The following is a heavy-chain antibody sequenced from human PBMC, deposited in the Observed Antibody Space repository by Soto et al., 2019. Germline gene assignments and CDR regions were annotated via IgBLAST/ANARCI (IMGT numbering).Heavy chain of an antibody. CDR2: ISAYNGNT. V-gene: IGHV1-18*04. D-gene: IGHD2-2*03. Sequence: ASVDVACKSSCYTFTSYGISWVRQTPGQGLECMGWISAYNGNTNYAQKLQGRVTMTTDTSTSTAYMELRSLRSDDTAVYYCARDLDIVVVPAAAYYYYGMDVWGQGTTVTVSS. CDR1: CYTFTSYG. CDR3: ARDLDIVVVPAAAYYYYGMDV. J-gene: IGHJ6*02.